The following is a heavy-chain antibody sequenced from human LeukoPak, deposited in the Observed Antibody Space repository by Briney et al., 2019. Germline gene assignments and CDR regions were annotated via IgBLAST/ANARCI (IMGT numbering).Heavy chain of an antibody. CDR1: GGSFSGYY. J-gene: IGHJ4*02. Sequence: PSETLSLTCAVYGGSFSGYYWSWIRQPPGKGLEWIGEINHSGSTNYNPSLKSRVTISVDTSKNQFSLKLSSVTAADTAVYYCARGRWNYYGSGSYYFDYWGQGTLVTVSS. V-gene: IGHV4-34*01. CDR2: INHSGST. CDR3: ARGRWNYYGSGSYYFDY. D-gene: IGHD3-10*01.